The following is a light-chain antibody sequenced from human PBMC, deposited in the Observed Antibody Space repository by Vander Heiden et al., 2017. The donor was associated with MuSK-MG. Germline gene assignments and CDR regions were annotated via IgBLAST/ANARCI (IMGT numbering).Light chain of an antibody. CDR2: YKSDSDK. Sequence: AVLTQPASLSPSPGASATLPCTLRSGINVGTYRIYWYQQKPGSPPQYLLRYKSDSDKQQGSGVPSRFSGSKDASANAGILLISGLQSEDEADYYCMIWHSSAVVFGGGTKLTVL. CDR1: SGINVGTYR. J-gene: IGLJ2*01. CDR3: MIWHSSAVV. V-gene: IGLV5-45*01.